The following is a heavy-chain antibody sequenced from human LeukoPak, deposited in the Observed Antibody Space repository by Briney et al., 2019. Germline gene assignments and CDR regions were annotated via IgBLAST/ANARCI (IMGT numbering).Heavy chain of an antibody. CDR1: GGSISSGGYY. V-gene: IGHV4-30-2*01. Sequence: SETLSLTCTVSGGSISSGGYYWSWIRQPPGKGLEWIGYIYHSGSTYYNPSLKSRVTISVDRSKNQFSLKLSSVTAADTAVYYCARGPRAFLDYWGQGTLVTVSS. D-gene: IGHD2/OR15-2a*01. CDR3: ARGPRAFLDY. CDR2: IYHSGST. J-gene: IGHJ4*02.